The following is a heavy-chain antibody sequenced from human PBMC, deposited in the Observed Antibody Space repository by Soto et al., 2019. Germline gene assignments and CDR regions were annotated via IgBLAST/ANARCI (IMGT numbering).Heavy chain of an antibody. CDR2: IFYSGST. CDR1: GGSISSSSYY. D-gene: IGHD4-17*01. CDR3: ARLPGDYGDYERAWFDP. J-gene: IGHJ5*02. V-gene: IGHV4-39*01. Sequence: QLQLQESGPGLVKPSETLSLTCTVSGGSISSSSYYWGWIRQPPGKGLEWIGSIFYSGSTYYNPSVKSRLTISVDTSKNQFSLKLSSVTAADTAVYYGARLPGDYGDYERAWFDPWGQGTLVTVSS.